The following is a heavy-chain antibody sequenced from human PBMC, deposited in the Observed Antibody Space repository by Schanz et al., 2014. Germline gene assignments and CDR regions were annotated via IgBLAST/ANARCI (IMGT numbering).Heavy chain of an antibody. V-gene: IGHV1-46*03. Sequence: QVQLVQSGSEVKKPGDSVKVSCKASGYTFTSYYIHWVRQAPGQGLEWMGKINPSSGTTRIAQNFQGRLTVTRDTSTSTVNMELSSLRSEDTAVYYCARGGFFDSTSFDSWGQGTLVTVSS. CDR1: GYTFTSYY. CDR2: INPSSGTT. D-gene: IGHD2-2*01. CDR3: ARGGFFDSTSFDS. J-gene: IGHJ4*02.